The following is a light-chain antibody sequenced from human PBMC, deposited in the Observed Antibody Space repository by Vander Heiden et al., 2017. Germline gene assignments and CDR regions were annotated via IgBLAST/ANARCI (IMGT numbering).Light chain of an antibody. CDR2: DAS. V-gene: IGKV3-11*01. Sequence: EIVLTQSPATLSLSPGERATLSCRASQSVSSYLAWYQQKPGQAPRLLIYDASNRATGIPARFSGSGYGTDFTLTISSREPEDFAVYYCQQRNNGPPTWTFGQGTKVEIK. CDR3: QQRNNGPPTWT. CDR1: QSVSSY. J-gene: IGKJ1*01.